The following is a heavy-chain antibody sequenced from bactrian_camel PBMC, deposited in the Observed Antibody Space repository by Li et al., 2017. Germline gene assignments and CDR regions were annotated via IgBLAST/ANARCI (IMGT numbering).Heavy chain of an antibody. CDR2: ISSVGNK. CDR3: ATWWSVGF. CDR1: GFTYSRRC. Sequence: HVQLVESGGGSVQAGGSLKLSCAASGFTYSRRCMGWFRQAPGKERERVATISSVGNKAYADSVKGRFAISRDNPKNTLYLQMNSLKTEDTAVYYCATWWSVGFWGQGTQVTVS. J-gene: IGHJ6*01. D-gene: IGHD7*01. V-gene: IGHV3S53*01.